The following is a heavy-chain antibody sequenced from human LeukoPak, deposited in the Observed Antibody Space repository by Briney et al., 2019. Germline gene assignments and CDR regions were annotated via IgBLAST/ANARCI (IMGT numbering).Heavy chain of an antibody. Sequence: GGSLRLSCAVSGFTFSSHWMNWVRQAPGKGLEWVANIKQDGSGKYYVDSVKGRFTISRDNAKNSLYLQMNSLRAEDTAVYYCARGGGYSGYDATDYWGQGTLVTVSS. V-gene: IGHV3-7*01. J-gene: IGHJ4*02. CDR1: GFTFSSHW. CDR3: ARGGGYSGYDATDY. D-gene: IGHD5-12*01. CDR2: IKQDGSGK.